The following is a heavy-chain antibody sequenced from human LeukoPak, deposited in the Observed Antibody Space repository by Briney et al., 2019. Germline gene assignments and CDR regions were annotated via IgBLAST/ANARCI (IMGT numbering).Heavy chain of an antibody. CDR1: GFTFSSYS. V-gene: IGHV3-21*04. D-gene: IGHD5-12*01. CDR3: ARWGGWLRSFDY. Sequence: PGGSLRLSCAASGFTFSSYSMNWVRQAPGKGLEWVSSISSSSGYIYYADSVKGRFTVSRDNTKNSLYLQMNSLRAEDTAVYYCARWGGWLRSFDYWGQGTLVTVSS. J-gene: IGHJ4*02. CDR2: ISSSSGYI.